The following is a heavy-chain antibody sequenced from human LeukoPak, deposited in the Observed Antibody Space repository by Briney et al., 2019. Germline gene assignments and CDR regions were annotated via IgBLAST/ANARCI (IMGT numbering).Heavy chain of an antibody. D-gene: IGHD4-23*01. CDR3: AGGGDKIDY. CDR2: IYHSGST. CDR1: GGSISSGGYF. Sequence: SETLSLTCAVSGGSISSGGYFWSWIRQPPGKGLEWIGYIYHSGSTYYNPSLKSRVTISVDRSKNQFSLKLSSVTAADTAVYYCAGGGDKIDYWGQGTLVTASS. J-gene: IGHJ4*02. V-gene: IGHV4-30-2*01.